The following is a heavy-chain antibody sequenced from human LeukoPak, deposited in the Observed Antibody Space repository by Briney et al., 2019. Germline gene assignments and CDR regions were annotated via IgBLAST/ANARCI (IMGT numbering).Heavy chain of an antibody. V-gene: IGHV1-2*02. D-gene: IGHD1-1*01. CDR2: INPKSGDT. J-gene: IGHJ3*02. Sequence: ASVKVSCKASGYTFTGYYMHWVRQAPGQRLEWMGWINPKSGDTKYAQKFQGRVTMTRDTSISTAYMELTSLRSDDTAVYYCASHLLSLQQLVLGDASDIWGPGTMVTVSS. CDR1: GYTFTGYY. CDR3: ASHLLSLQQLVLGDASDI.